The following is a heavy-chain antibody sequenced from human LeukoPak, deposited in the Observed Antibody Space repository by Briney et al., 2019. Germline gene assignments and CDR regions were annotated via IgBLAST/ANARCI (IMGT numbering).Heavy chain of an antibody. CDR1: GGSMSSYY. V-gene: IGHV4-59*01. Sequence: SETLSLSCSVSGGSMSSYYWSWIRHPPGKGLEWIGYIYYSGSTNYSPSLKSRVTITVDTSKNQSSLTQSSVTAADTAVYYCARGLTIYDILTAYYTFPYFDYWGQGTLVTVSS. J-gene: IGHJ4*02. CDR3: ARGLTIYDILTAYYTFPYFDY. CDR2: IYYSGST. D-gene: IGHD3-9*01.